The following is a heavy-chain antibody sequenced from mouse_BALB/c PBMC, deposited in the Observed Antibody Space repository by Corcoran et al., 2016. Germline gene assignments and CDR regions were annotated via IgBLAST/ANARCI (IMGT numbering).Heavy chain of an antibody. CDR2: INTNTGKT. CDR1: GYTFTNFG. CDR3: AREPRAMDY. Sequence: QIQLVQSGPALKKHGETVKISCKASGYTFTNFGMNWVKQAPGKGLMWMGWINTNTGKTTYADDFKGRFAFSLETSASTANLQINNLKNEDTATYFCAREPRAMDYWGQGTSVTVSS. V-gene: IGHV9-3-1*01. J-gene: IGHJ4*01.